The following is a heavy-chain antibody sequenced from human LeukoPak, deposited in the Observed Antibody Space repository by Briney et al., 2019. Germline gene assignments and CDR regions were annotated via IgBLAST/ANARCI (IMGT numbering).Heavy chain of an antibody. CDR1: GGTFSSYA. CDR3: ARGAYCSSTSCYGHYYYMDV. Sequence: WASVKVSCKASGGTFSSYAISWVRQAPGQGLEWMGGIIPIFGTANYAQKFQGRVTITADKSTSTAYMELSSLRSEDTAVYYCARGAYCSSTSCYGHYYYMDVWGKGTTVTVSS. D-gene: IGHD2-2*01. J-gene: IGHJ6*03. V-gene: IGHV1-69*06. CDR2: IIPIFGTA.